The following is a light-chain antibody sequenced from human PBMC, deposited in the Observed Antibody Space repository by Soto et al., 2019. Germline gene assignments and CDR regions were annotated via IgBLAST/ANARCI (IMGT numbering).Light chain of an antibody. CDR3: SSYGGSKNLV. CDR2: EVS. J-gene: IGLJ2*01. CDR1: SSDIGAYNY. Sequence: QSVLTQPPSASGSPGQSVTISCTGTSSDIGAYNYVSWYQQHPGKAPKLMIYEVSKRPSGVPDRFSGSKSGNTASLTVSGLQAEDEADYYCSSYGGSKNLVFGGGTKVTVL. V-gene: IGLV2-8*01.